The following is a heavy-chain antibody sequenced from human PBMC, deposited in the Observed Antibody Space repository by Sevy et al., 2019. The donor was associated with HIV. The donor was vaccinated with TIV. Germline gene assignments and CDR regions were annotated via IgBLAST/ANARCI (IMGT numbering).Heavy chain of an antibody. CDR1: GFTFSSYG. J-gene: IGHJ6*02. Sequence: GGSLRFSCAASGFTFSSYGMHWVRQAPGKGLEWVAVISYDGSIKYYADSVKGRFTLSRDNSKNTLYLQMNSLRAEDTAVYYCAKQEYYYDSSGYYYGMDVWGQGTTVTVSS. CDR2: ISYDGSIK. D-gene: IGHD3-22*01. CDR3: AKQEYYYDSSGYYYGMDV. V-gene: IGHV3-30*18.